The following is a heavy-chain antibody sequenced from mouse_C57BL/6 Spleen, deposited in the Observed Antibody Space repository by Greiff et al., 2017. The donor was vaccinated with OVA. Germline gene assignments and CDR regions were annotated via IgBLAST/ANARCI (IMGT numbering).Heavy chain of an antibody. Sequence: QVQLQQPGAELVKPGASVKMSCKASGYTFTSYWITWVKQRPGQGLEWIGDIYPGSGSTNYNEKFKSKATLTVDTSSSTAYMQRSSLTSEDSAVYYGARYPLRQTGYYFDYWGKGTTLTVSS. CDR1: GYTFTSYW. D-gene: IGHD1-2*01. V-gene: IGHV1-55*01. CDR3: ARYPLRQTGYYFDY. J-gene: IGHJ2*01. CDR2: IYPGSGST.